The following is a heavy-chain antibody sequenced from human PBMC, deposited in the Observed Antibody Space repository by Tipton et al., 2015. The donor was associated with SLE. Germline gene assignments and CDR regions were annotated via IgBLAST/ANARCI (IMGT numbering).Heavy chain of an antibody. V-gene: IGHV4-59*01. Sequence: TLSLTCTVSGDSINGYYWTWIRQPPGKGLEWVGYVYSSGFSDYNPSLRSRVTISVDTSKNQFSLKLSSVTAADTAVYYCAREGLGTSYYYYMDVWGKGTTVTVSS. CDR1: GDSINGYY. D-gene: IGHD1-26*01. CDR3: AREGLGTSYYYYMDV. J-gene: IGHJ6*03. CDR2: VYSSGFS.